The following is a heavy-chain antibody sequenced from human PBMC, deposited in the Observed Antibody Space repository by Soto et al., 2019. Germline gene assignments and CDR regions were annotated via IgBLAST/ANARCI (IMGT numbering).Heavy chain of an antibody. CDR1: GFTFSSYG. CDR3: AKGATVPDFFDD. D-gene: IGHD4-4*01. J-gene: IGHJ4*02. CDR2: ISYDGSNK. V-gene: IGHV3-30*18. Sequence: GGSLRLSCAASGFTFSSYGMHWVRQAPGKGLEWVAVISYDGSNKYYADSVKGRFTISRDNSKNTLYLQMNSLRAEDTAVYYCAKGATVPDFFDDWGQGTLVTVSS.